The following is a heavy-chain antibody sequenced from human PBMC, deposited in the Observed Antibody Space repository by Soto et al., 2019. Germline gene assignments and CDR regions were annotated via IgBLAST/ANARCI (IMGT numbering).Heavy chain of an antibody. CDR3: SHRRLELSGGIFDL. Sequence: SGPTLVNPTQTLTLTCTFSGFSLSTSGVGVGWIRQPPGKALEWLALIYWDDDKRYSPSLKSRLTITKDTSKNQVVLTMTNMDPVDTATYYCSHRRLELSGGIFDLWGQGSLVTGSS. CDR2: IYWDDDK. CDR1: GFSLSTSGVG. J-gene: IGHJ4*02. V-gene: IGHV2-5*02. D-gene: IGHD1-7*01.